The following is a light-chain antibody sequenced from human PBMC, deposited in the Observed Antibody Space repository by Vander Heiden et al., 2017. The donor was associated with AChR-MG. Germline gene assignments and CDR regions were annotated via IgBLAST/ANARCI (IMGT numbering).Light chain of an antibody. J-gene: IGKJ2*01. V-gene: IGKV2-28*01. CDR1: QSPLHSNGYNY. CDR2: LGS. Sequence: DLLMPPSPLSLPFPPGAPPSLSCRSSQSPLHSNGYNYWDWYLQKPGQSPQLLLYLGSNRASGVPDRFSGSGSGTDFTLRISKVEAEDVGVYYCMQALQTPHTFGQGTKLEI. CDR3: MQALQTPHT.